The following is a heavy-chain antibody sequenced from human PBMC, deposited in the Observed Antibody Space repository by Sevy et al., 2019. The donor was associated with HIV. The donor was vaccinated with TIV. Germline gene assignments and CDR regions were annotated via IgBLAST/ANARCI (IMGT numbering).Heavy chain of an antibody. D-gene: IGHD3-9*01. V-gene: IGHV4-39*01. J-gene: IGHJ4*02. CDR2: IYYSGNT. Sequence: SETLSLTCTVSGGSITGGRYYWGWIRQPPGKGLEWIGSIYYSGNTYFNPSLKSRVTISVDTSKNQFSLRLSSVTAADTAVYHCARHDILTGYYIAHFDYWGQGTLVTVSS. CDR1: GGSITGGRYY. CDR3: ARHDILTGYYIAHFDY.